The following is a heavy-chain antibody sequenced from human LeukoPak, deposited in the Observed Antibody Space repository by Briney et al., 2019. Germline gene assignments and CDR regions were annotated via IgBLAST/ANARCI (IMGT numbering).Heavy chain of an antibody. V-gene: IGHV3-66*04. CDR3: ARHLGYSYGPDY. CDR2: IYSGGST. Sequence: GGSLRLSCAASGFTVSSNYMSWVRQAPGKGLEWVSVIYSGGSTYYADSVKGRFTISRDNSKNTLYLQMNSLRAEDTAVYCCARHLGYSYGPDYWGQGTLVTVSS. J-gene: IGHJ4*02. D-gene: IGHD5-18*01. CDR1: GFTVSSNY.